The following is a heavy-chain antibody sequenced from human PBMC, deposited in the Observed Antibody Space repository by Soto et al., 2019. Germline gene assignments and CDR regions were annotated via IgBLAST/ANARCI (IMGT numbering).Heavy chain of an antibody. D-gene: IGHD2-2*01. Sequence: VQLVQSGVEVKKPGASVKVSCQASGYTFTNYGFTWLRQAPGQGLEWMGWVSAYNRNTNYAQRFQDRVTMTTDTSTRTAYMELRNLKSDDTAIYFCARERQYEPLLYWGQGTLVTVSS. CDR3: ARERQYEPLLY. CDR2: VSAYNRNT. CDR1: GYTFTNYG. V-gene: IGHV1-18*01. J-gene: IGHJ4*02.